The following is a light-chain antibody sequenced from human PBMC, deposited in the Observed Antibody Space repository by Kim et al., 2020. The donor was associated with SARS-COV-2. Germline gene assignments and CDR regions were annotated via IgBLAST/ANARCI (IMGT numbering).Light chain of an antibody. Sequence: AAVGDRVTITCLASQSISSWLAWYQQKPGKAPKLLMYMTSSLESGVPPRFSGSGSGTEFTLTISSLQPDDSATYYCQQYNSYPWTFGQGTKVDIK. V-gene: IGKV1-5*03. CDR3: QQYNSYPWT. CDR1: QSISSW. J-gene: IGKJ1*01. CDR2: MTS.